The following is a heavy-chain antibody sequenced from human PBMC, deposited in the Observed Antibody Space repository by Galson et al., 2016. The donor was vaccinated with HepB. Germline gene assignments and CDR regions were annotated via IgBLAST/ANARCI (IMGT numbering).Heavy chain of an antibody. CDR3: ACEPSSGFWWFDP. CDR1: GDSITNVNYH. Sequence: EPLSLTCSVSGDSITNVNYHWGWIRQPPGKGLEWIGSVSYSGTTYYNSSLQSRVTISVDTSTNHFSLNLASVTAADTAIYYCACEPSSGFWWFDPWGPGTLVTVSS. D-gene: IGHD6-19*01. J-gene: IGHJ5*02. V-gene: IGHV4-39*02. CDR2: VSYSGTT.